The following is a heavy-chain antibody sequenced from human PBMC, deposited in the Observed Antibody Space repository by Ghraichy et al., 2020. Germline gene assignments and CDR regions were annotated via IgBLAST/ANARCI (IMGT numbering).Heavy chain of an antibody. D-gene: IGHD3-22*01. CDR1: GFTFSSYA. CDR2: ISGSGGST. J-gene: IGHJ5*02. CDR3: AKESYYYDSSGYYSWFDP. V-gene: IGHV3-23*01. Sequence: GGSLRLSCAASGFTFSSYAMSWVRQAPGKGLEWVSAISGSGGSTYYADSVKGRFTISRDNSKNTLYLQMNSLRAEDTAVYYCAKESYYYDSSGYYSWFDPWGQGTLVTVPS.